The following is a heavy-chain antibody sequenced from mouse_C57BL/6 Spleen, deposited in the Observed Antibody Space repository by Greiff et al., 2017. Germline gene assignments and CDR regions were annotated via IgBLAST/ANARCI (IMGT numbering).Heavy chain of an antibody. V-gene: IGHV1-82*01. CDR1: GYAFSSSW. CDR3: ARSDYGSLAWFAY. D-gene: IGHD1-1*01. CDR2: IYPGDGDT. J-gene: IGHJ3*01. Sequence: VQRVESGPELVKPGASVKISCKASGYAFSSSWMNWVKQRPGKGLEWIGRIYPGDGDTNYNGKFKGKATLTADKSSSTAYMQLSSLTSEDSAVYFCARSDYGSLAWFAYWGQGTLVTVSA.